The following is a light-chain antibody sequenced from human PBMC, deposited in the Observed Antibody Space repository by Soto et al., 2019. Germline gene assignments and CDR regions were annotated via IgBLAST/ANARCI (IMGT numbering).Light chain of an antibody. CDR1: QSVSSSY. CDR3: QQYGSSPPT. V-gene: IGKV3-20*01. Sequence: EIVLTQSPGTLSLSPGERATLSCSASQSVSSSYLAWYQQKPGQAPRLLIYGASSRATGITDRFSGSGSGTDFTLTISRLEPEDFAVYYCQQYGSSPPTFGQGTKVEIK. CDR2: GAS. J-gene: IGKJ1*01.